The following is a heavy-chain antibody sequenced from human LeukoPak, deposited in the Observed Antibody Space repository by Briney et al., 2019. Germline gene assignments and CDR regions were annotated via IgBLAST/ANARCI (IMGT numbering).Heavy chain of an antibody. CDR3: VTGIDRSKSGY. D-gene: IGHD2-2*01. V-gene: IGHV4-34*01. CDR2: ISPGEGT. J-gene: IGHJ4*02. CDR1: GFTFSNYW. Sequence: GSLRLSCAASGFTFSNYWMTWVRQPPGKGLEWIGEISPGEGTNYNPSLKSRVTVSLDTSKSQFSLTLNSVTAADAAVYYCVTGIDRSKSGYWGQGTLVTVSS.